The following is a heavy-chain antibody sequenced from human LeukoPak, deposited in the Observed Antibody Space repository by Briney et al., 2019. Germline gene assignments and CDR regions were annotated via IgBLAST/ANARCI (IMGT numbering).Heavy chain of an antibody. V-gene: IGHV3-74*01. CDR2: INGDGTQT. J-gene: IGHJ4*02. CDR1: GFTFSTYW. CDR3: IRYLRDHDY. Sequence: LSGGSLRLSCAASGFTFSTYWMHWVLQPPGKGLVWVSRINGDGTQTNYADSVKGRFTVSRDNAKNTLYLQMNSLRADDTAVYFSIRYLRDHDYWGQGALVTVSS.